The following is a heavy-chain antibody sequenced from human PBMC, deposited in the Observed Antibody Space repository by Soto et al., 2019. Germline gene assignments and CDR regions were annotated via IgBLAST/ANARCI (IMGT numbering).Heavy chain of an antibody. CDR1: GFTFSSYA. Sequence: GESLKISCAASGFTFSSYAMSWVRQAPGKGLEWVSAISGSGGSTYYADSVKGRFTISRDNSKNTLYLQMNSLRAEDKAVYYCAVWFGEPIGGGWGQGTLVTVSS. CDR3: AVWFGEPIGGG. D-gene: IGHD3-10*01. CDR2: ISGSGGST. V-gene: IGHV3-23*01. J-gene: IGHJ4*02.